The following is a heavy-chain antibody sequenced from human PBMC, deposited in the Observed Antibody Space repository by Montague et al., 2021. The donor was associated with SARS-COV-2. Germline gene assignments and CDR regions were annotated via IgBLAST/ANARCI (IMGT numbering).Heavy chain of an antibody. CDR2: IYYSGRT. D-gene: IGHD3-22*01. CDR3: ARGGGSGYRYYFDY. Sequence: SETLSLTCTVSGGSISSYYWNWIRQPPGKGLEWIGYIYYSGRTNYNPSLESRVTISVDTSKNQLSLKLSSVTAADTAVYYCARGGGSGYRYYFDYWGQGSLVTVSS. J-gene: IGHJ4*02. CDR1: GGSISSYY. V-gene: IGHV4-59*01.